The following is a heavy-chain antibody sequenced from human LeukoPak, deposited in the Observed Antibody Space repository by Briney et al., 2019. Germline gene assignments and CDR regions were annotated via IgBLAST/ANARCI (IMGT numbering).Heavy chain of an antibody. CDR3: ARGGTLTGYYDY. Sequence: GGSLRLSCAASGFTFRDHSMNWIRQAPGKGLGWVSSISGSSDYIFHADSVKGRFTISRDNAKDSLFLQMNSLRAEDTAVYYCARGGTLTGYYDYWGQGTLVTVSS. CDR1: GFTFRDHS. CDR2: ISGSSDYI. J-gene: IGHJ4*02. V-gene: IGHV3-21*01. D-gene: IGHD3-9*01.